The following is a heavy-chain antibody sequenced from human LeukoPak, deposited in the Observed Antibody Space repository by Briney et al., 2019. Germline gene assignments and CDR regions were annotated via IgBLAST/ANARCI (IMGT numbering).Heavy chain of an antibody. V-gene: IGHV3-48*01. Sequence: GGSLRLSCAASGFTFSSYSMNWVRQAPGKGLEWVSYISSSSSTIYYADSVKGRFTISRDNAKNSLYLLMNSLRAEDTAVYYCARDSYNWNDERGIDPWGQGTLVTVSS. CDR3: ARDSYNWNDERGIDP. D-gene: IGHD1-1*01. CDR2: ISSSSSTI. J-gene: IGHJ5*02. CDR1: GFTFSSYS.